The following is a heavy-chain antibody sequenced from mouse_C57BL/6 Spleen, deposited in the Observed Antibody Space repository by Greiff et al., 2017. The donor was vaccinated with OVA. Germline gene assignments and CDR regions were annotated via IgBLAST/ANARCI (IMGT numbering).Heavy chain of an antibody. CDR3: ARKGVGGFDGRYYFDY. CDR2: IFPGSGST. J-gene: IGHJ2*01. Sequence: QVQLQQSGPELVKPGASVKISCKASGYTFTDYYINWVKQRPGQGLEWIGWIFPGSGSTYYNEKFKGKATLTVDKSSSTAYMLLSSLTSEDSAVYCCARKGVGGFDGRYYFDYWGQGTTLTVSS. V-gene: IGHV1-75*01. CDR1: GYTFTDYY.